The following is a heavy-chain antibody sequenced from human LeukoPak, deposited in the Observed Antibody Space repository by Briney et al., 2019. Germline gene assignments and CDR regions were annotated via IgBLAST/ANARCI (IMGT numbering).Heavy chain of an antibody. D-gene: IGHD3-22*01. J-gene: IGHJ4*02. CDR2: IYYSGSA. CDR3: ARELAGDSSGYYYGGGPIDY. CDR1: GFTFSSYG. Sequence: PGGSLRLSCAASGFTFSSYGMSWVRQAPGKGLEWIGYIYYSGSATYNPSLKSRVTMSVDMSKNQFSLKLTSLPAADTAVYYCARELAGDSSGYYYGGGPIDYWGQGTLVTVSS. V-gene: IGHV4-59*01.